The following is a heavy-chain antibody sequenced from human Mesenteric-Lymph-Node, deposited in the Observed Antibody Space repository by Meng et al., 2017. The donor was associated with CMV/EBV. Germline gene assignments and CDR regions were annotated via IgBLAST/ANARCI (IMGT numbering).Heavy chain of an antibody. CDR3: AKAPVYDFWNGYPTSYMDV. J-gene: IGHJ6*02. D-gene: IGHD3-3*01. V-gene: IGHV3-9*01. Sequence: GGSLRLSCAASGFTFGDFAMHWVRQAPGKGLEWVSSISYNSGSIGYADSVKGRFTISRDNAKNSLYLQMNSLRAEDTALYYCAKAPVYDFWNGYPTSYMDVWGQGTTVTVSS. CDR1: GFTFGDFA. CDR2: ISYNSGSI.